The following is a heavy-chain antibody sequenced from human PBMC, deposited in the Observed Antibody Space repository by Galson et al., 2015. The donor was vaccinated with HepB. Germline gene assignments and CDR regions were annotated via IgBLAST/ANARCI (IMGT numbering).Heavy chain of an antibody. D-gene: IGHD1-26*01. CDR3: ARGGKQWVDY. CDR1: GGSISSGSYY. J-gene: IGHJ4*02. V-gene: IGHV4-61*02. Sequence: TLSLTCTVSGGSISSGSYYWSWIRQPAGKGLEWIGRIYTSGSTNYNPSLKSRVTMSVDTSKNQFSLKLSSVTAADTAVYYCARGGKQWVDYWGQGTLVTVSS. CDR2: IYTSGST.